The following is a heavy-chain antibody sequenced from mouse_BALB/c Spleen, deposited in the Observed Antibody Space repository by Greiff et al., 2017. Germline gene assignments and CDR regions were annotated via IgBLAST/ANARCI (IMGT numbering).Heavy chain of an antibody. CDR2: INPSTGYT. D-gene: IGHD1-2*01. CDR1: GYTFTSYW. J-gene: IGHJ2*01. CDR3: ARGLRLFDY. Sequence: VQLQQSGAELAKPGASVKMSCKASGYTFTSYWMHWVKQRPGQGLEWIGYINPSTGYTEYNQKFKDKATLTADKSSSTAYMQLSSLTSEDSAVYYCARGLRLFDYWGQGTTLTVSS. V-gene: IGHV1-7*01.